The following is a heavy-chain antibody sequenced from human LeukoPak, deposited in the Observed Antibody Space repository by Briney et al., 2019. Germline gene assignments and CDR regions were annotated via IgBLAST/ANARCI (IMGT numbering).Heavy chain of an antibody. Sequence: ASVKVSCKASGYTFTSYGISWVRQAPGQGLEWMGWISAYNGNTNYAQKLQGRVTITTDESTSTAYMELSSLRSEDTAVYYCARVNDSSGNDAFDIWGQGTMATVSS. CDR2: ISAYNGNT. V-gene: IGHV1-18*01. CDR3: ARVNDSSGNDAFDI. D-gene: IGHD3-22*01. CDR1: GYTFTSYG. J-gene: IGHJ3*02.